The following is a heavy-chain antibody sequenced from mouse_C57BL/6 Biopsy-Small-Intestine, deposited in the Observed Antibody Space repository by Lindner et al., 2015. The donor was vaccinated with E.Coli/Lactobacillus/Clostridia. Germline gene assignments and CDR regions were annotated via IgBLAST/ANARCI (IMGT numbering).Heavy chain of an antibody. J-gene: IGHJ1*03. D-gene: IGHD1-1*01. CDR3: ARGYYGSSLYWYFDV. Sequence: VQLQESGAELVRPGTSVKVSCKASGYAFTNYLIEWVKQRPGQGLEWIGVINPGSGGTNYNEKFKGKATLTADKSSSTAYMQLSSLTSEDSAVYFCARGYYGSSLYWYFDVWGTGTTVTVSS. CDR2: INPGSGGT. V-gene: IGHV1-54*01. CDR1: GYAFTNYL.